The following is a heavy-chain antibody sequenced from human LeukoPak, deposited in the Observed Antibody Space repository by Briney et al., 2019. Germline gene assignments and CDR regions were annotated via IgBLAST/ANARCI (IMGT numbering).Heavy chain of an antibody. D-gene: IGHD1-26*01. CDR1: GGSISSGSYY. CDR3: ARVRAVGMIGY. Sequence: SETLSLTCTVSGGSISSGSYYWSWIRQPAGKGLEWIGRIYTSGSTNYNPSLKSRVTISVDTSKNQFSLKLSSVTAADTAVYYCARVRAVGMIGYWGQGTLVTVSS. J-gene: IGHJ4*02. V-gene: IGHV4-61*02. CDR2: IYTSGST.